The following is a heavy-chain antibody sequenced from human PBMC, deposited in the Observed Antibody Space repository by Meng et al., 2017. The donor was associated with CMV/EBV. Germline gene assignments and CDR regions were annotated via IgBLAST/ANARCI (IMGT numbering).Heavy chain of an antibody. V-gene: IGHV1-69*12. Sequence: QVQLVPAGAEVKKPVSPVKVSCKASGGTFSSYAISWVRQAPGQGLEWMGGIIPIFGTANYAQKFQGRVTITADESTSTAYMELSSLRSEDTAVYYCARMPRDGYNYIDYWGQGTLVTVSS. CDR2: IIPIFGTA. D-gene: IGHD5-24*01. CDR3: ARMPRDGYNYIDY. CDR1: GGTFSSYA. J-gene: IGHJ4*02.